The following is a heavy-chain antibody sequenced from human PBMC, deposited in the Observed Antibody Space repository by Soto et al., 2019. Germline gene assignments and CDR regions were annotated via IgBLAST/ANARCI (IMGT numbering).Heavy chain of an antibody. CDR3: VRDADKVPAGQHMVHGDY. CDR1: GFTFSRYA. D-gene: IGHD6-13*01. V-gene: IGHV3-64*01. Sequence: GGSLRLSCAASGFTFSRYAMHWVRQAPGKGLEYVSAISSNGGSTDYANSVKGRFTISRDNSKNTLYLQMGSLRAEDMAVYYSVRDADKVPAGQHMVHGDYWGPGTLVTVSS. J-gene: IGHJ4*02. CDR2: ISSNGGST.